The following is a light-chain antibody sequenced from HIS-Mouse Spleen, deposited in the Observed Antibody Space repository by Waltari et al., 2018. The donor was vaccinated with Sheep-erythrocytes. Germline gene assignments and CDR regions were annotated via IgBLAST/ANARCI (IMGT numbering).Light chain of an antibody. CDR2: GVS. V-gene: IGLV2-11*01. CDR1: SSDVGGYNY. CDR3: CSYAGSYNHV. J-gene: IGLJ1*01. Sequence: QSALTQPRSVSGSPGQSVTISCTGTSSDVGGYNYVSWYQQHPGKAPKRMIYGVSKRPSGFPDRFSGSKSGNTASLTISGLQAEDEADYYCCSYAGSYNHVFATGTKVTVL.